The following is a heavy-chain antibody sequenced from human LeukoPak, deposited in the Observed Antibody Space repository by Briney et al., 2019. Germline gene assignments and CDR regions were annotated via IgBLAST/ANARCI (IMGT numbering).Heavy chain of an antibody. D-gene: IGHD1-14*01. CDR3: ARHGTISSESYFDY. CDR1: GDSMKSYY. J-gene: IGHJ4*02. Sequence: PSETLSLTCTVSGDSMKSYYWTWIRQSPGKGLEWIGYIYYSGSTNYNPSLKSRVTGFVDTSKNQVSLRLSSVTAADTAVYYCARHGTISSESYFDYWGQGALVTVSS. V-gene: IGHV4-59*08. CDR2: IYYSGST.